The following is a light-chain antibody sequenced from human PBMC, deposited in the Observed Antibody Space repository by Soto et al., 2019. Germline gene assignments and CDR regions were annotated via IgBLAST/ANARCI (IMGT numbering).Light chain of an antibody. CDR3: KHYNLYLLP. CDR1: HSISSW. Sequence: QMTQSPASLSASVGETVTSTCLDSHSISSWLAWYQQKPGKAPQLLIYKASSLESGVPSRFSGSGSGTEFTLTISSVQPEDVTTYYCKHYNLYLLPFGEGTKVDVK. V-gene: IGKV1-5*03. CDR2: KAS. J-gene: IGKJ4*01.